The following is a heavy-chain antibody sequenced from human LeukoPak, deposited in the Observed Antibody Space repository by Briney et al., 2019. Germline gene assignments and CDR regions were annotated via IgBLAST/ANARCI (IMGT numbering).Heavy chain of an antibody. Sequence: GGSLRLSCGFTVSSNYMSWVRQAPGKGLEWVSVIYRGGSTYFPDSVKGRFTISRDNAKNSLYLQMNSLRAEDMALYYCAKGLGAARGTNAFDIWGQGTMVTVSS. CDR1: FTVSSNY. CDR2: IYRGGST. D-gene: IGHD6-6*01. V-gene: IGHV3-53*05. CDR3: AKGLGAARGTNAFDI. J-gene: IGHJ3*02.